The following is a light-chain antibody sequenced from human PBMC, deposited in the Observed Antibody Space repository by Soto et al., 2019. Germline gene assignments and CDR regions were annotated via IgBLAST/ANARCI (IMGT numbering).Light chain of an antibody. J-gene: IGKJ4*01. Sequence: EIVLTQSPATLSLSPGERATLSCRASQSVSNYLAWYRQKPGQAPRLLIYDASNRATGIPDRFSGSGSGPDFTLTISRLEPEDFAVYYCHYYGGSPTFGGGTKVDIK. CDR3: HYYGGSPT. CDR1: QSVSNY. V-gene: IGKV3-20*01. CDR2: DAS.